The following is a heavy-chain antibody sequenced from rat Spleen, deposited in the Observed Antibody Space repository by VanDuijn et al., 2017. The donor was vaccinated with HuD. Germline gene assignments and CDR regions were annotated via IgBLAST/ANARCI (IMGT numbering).Heavy chain of an antibody. CDR3: AKETGVRVMDA. CDR2: ITNTGVNT. J-gene: IGHJ4*01. D-gene: IGHD4-3*01. V-gene: IGHV5-31*01. CDR1: GFTFNDYW. Sequence: EVQLVESGGGLVQPGRSLKLSCVASGFTFNDYWMTWIRQAPGKGLEWIASITNTGVNTYYPDSVTGRFTISRDNAKNTLNLQMDSLRSEDTATYYCAKETGVRVMDAWGQGASVTVSS.